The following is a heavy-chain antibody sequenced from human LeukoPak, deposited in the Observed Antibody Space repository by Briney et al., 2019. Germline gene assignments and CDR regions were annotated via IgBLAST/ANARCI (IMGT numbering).Heavy chain of an antibody. CDR3: ASTIFGVPYYYYYYMDV. J-gene: IGHJ6*03. Sequence: SETLSLTCTVSGYSISSGYYWGWIRQPPGKGLEWIGSIYHSGRTFYNPSLKSRVTISVDTSKNQFSLKLTSVTAADTAVYYCASTIFGVPYYYYYYMDVWGKGTTVTVSS. CDR1: GYSISSGYY. CDR2: IYHSGRT. V-gene: IGHV4-38-2*02. D-gene: IGHD3-3*01.